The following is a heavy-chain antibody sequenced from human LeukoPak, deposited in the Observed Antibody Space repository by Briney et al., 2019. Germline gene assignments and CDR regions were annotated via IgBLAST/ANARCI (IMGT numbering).Heavy chain of an antibody. D-gene: IGHD3-10*01. Sequence: GGSLRLSCAASGFTFTTYALTWVRQAPGKGLEWIGRLKSKGSGGTTDYAAPVKGRFAISRDDSKNTLYLQMNSLKIEDTAVYFCSWEMDGSFGCRLENWGQGTLVTVAS. CDR1: GFTFTTYA. V-gene: IGHV3-15*01. J-gene: IGHJ4*02. CDR3: SWEMDGSFGCRLEN. CDR2: LKSKGSGGTT.